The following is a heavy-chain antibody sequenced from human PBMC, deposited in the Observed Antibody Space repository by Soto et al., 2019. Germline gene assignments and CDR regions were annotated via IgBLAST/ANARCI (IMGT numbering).Heavy chain of an antibody. D-gene: IGHD3-10*01. CDR2: FDPEDGET. V-gene: IGHV1-24*01. CDR3: AKDYKYRRRYGMDV. J-gene: IGHJ6*02. CDR1: GYTLTELS. Sequence: ASVKVSCEVSGYTLTELSMHWVRQAPGKGLEWMGGFDPEDGETIYAQKFQGRVTMTEDTSTDTAYMELSSLRSEDTAVYYCAKDYKYRRRYGMDVWGQGHTVTVSS.